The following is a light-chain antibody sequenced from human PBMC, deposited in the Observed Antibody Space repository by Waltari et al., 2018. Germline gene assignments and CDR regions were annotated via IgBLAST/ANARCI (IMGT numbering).Light chain of an antibody. CDR1: QYINNH. CDR3: QKYNDVPQP. J-gene: IGKJ4*01. CDR2: AAS. V-gene: IGKV1-27*01. Sequence: DIQMTQSPSSLSASVGDRVTITCRASQYINNHLAWYQRKPGKLPQLLIYAASTLHSGVPPRFSGSRSGTEFTLTISSLQPEDFATYYCQKYNDVPQPFGGGTKVEIK.